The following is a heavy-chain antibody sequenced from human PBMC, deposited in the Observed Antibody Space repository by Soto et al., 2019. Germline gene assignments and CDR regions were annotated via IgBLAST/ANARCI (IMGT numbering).Heavy chain of an antibody. V-gene: IGHV1-69*13. J-gene: IGHJ5*02. CDR2: IIPIFGTA. D-gene: IGHD6-13*01. CDR1: GGTFSSYA. CDR3: ARDRTDSSSWYVVDWFDP. Sequence: SVKVSCKASGGTFSSYAISWVRQAPGQGLEWMGGIIPIFGTANYAQKFQGRVTITADESTSTAYMELSSLRSEDTAVYYCARDRTDSSSWYVVDWFDPWGQGTLVTVSS.